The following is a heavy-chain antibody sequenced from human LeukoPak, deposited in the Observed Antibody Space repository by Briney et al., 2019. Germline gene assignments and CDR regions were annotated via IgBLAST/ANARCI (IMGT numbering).Heavy chain of an antibody. CDR3: ATGYSGYDSIDY. CDR2: FDPEDGET. D-gene: IGHD5-12*01. Sequence: ASVKVSFKVSGYTLTELSMHWVRQAPGKGLEWMGGFDPEDGETIYAQKFQGRVTMTEDTSTDTAYMELSSLRSEDTAVYYCATGYSGYDSIDYWGQGTLVTVSS. V-gene: IGHV1-24*01. CDR1: GYTLTELS. J-gene: IGHJ4*02.